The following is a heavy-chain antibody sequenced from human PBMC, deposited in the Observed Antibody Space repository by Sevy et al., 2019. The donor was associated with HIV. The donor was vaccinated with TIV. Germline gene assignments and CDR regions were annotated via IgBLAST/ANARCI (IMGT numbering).Heavy chain of an antibody. D-gene: IGHD3-22*01. V-gene: IGHV3-23*01. CDR1: GFTFNTHV. Sequence: GGSLRLSCVASGFTFNTHVMNWVRQAPGKGLEWVSSISGFGNTYYVDSVRGGFTISNDNAMKTLYLQMNSLRADDTAVYYSAKVLNPALESMMEVTVRSLKGFDVWGQGTMVTVSS. CDR3: AKVLNPALESMMEVTVRSLKGFDV. J-gene: IGHJ3*01. CDR2: ISGFGNT.